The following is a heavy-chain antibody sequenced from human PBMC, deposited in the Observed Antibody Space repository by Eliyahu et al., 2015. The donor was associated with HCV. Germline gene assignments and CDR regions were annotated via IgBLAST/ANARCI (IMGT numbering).Heavy chain of an antibody. Sequence: EVQLVESGGGLVQPGGSLXLSCAAXGFXXXXYPMHWVRQAPGKGLEYVSAISSNGGSTYYANSVKGRFTISRDNSKNTLYLQMGSLRAEDMAVYYCAIYCSGGSCYRDMDVWGQGTTVTVSS. V-gene: IGHV3-64*01. D-gene: IGHD2-15*01. CDR2: ISSNGGST. J-gene: IGHJ6*02. CDR3: AIYCSGGSCYRDMDV. CDR1: GFXXXXYP.